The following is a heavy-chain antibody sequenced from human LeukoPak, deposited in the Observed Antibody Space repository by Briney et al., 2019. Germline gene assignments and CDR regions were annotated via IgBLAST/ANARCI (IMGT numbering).Heavy chain of an antibody. D-gene: IGHD3-22*01. Sequence: GESLKIACKGSGYRFNAYWIAWVRQMPGKGLEWMGIIYPADSDTRYSPSLQGQVTISADKSVRTAYLQWSSLKASDTAMYYCTRPNITSYYDSRGYEACDVWGQGTMFTVSS. CDR2: IYPADSDT. CDR1: GYRFNAYW. CDR3: TRPNITSYYDSRGYEACDV. V-gene: IGHV5-51*01. J-gene: IGHJ3*01.